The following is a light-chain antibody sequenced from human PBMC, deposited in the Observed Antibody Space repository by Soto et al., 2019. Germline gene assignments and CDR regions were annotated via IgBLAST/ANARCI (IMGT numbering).Light chain of an antibody. CDR2: AVS. CDR1: SSDVGDYNY. Sequence: QSALTQPASVSGSPGQSITISCTGTSSDVGDYNYVSWYQQHPGKAPRLLIYAVSNRPSGVSNRFSGSKSGNTAYLTISGLQAEDEADYYCSAYTSSSTWVFGGGTKVTVL. CDR3: SAYTSSSTWV. J-gene: IGLJ3*02. V-gene: IGLV2-14*01.